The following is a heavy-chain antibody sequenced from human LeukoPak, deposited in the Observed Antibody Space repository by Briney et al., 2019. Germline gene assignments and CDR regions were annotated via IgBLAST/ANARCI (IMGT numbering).Heavy chain of an antibody. J-gene: IGHJ3*01. D-gene: IGHD2-2*01. CDR2: INGGGDAT. CDR3: AKVACTSTTCSSVFPFDVFNV. V-gene: IGHV3-23*01. CDR1: GFTFNNNA. Sequence: GGFLRLSCTASGFTFNNNAMSWVRQAPGKGLEWVSAINGGGDATEYTDSVKGRFTISRDNSKNTLYLQMNSLRAEDTAVYYCAKVACTSTTCSSVFPFDVFNVWSQGTMVTVSS.